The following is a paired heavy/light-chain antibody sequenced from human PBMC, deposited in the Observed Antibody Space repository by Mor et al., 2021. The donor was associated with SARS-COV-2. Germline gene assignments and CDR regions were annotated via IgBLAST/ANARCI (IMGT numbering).Light chain of an antibody. CDR3: QQSYSSPYT. CDR2: AAS. V-gene: IGKV1-39*01. CDR1: QSMSSY. J-gene: IGKJ2*01. Sequence: DIQMTQSPSSLSASVGDRVTITCRASQSMSSYLNWYQQKPGKAPKLLIYAASSLQSGVPSRFSGSGSGTDFTLSISTLQPEDIATYYCQQSYSSPYTFGQGTKLEIK.
Heavy chain of an antibody. V-gene: IGHV3-30*18. CDR1: GFIISNYD. Sequence: QVQLVESGGGVVQPGGSLRLSCAASGFIISNYDTQWVRQAPGKGLEWVALISYDGSSKYHADSVKGRFTISRDSSKNSMYLQMNSLRVEDTAVYYCAKGLNGGFDYWGQGTLVTVSS. J-gene: IGHJ4*02. CDR3: AKGLNGGFDY. D-gene: IGHD2-8*01. CDR2: ISYDGSSK.